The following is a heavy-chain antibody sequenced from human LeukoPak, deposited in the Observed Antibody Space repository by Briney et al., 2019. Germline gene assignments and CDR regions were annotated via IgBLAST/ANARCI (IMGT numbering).Heavy chain of an antibody. Sequence: GGSLRLSCAASVFTFSRYSMNWVRHAPGKGLECGASISSTSTFIDSADSVKGLLTISRDTAKNSLFLQMNRLRAEDTAIYYCARDYFDSSDYPQTYYYYYMDVWGKGTTVTVSS. CDR2: ISSTSTFI. CDR3: ARDYFDSSDYPQTYYYYYMDV. J-gene: IGHJ6*03. CDR1: VFTFSRYS. D-gene: IGHD3-22*01. V-gene: IGHV3-21*01.